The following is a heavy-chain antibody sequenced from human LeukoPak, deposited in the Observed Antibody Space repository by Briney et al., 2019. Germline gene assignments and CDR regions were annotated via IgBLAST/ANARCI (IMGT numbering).Heavy chain of an antibody. V-gene: IGHV4-59*11. Sequence: SETLSLTCTVSGGSIISHYWIWFRQPPARGLEWSGYYYYSGSTNNNHSLKRRVTISVDTSNNKFSLYLRTVSVTATAVSFYAGGRPSCWYPSDQSALDPWGQGTLVTVSS. CDR2: YYYSGST. D-gene: IGHD6-13*01. CDR3: AGGRPSCWYPSDQSALDP. CDR1: GGSIISHY. J-gene: IGHJ5*01.